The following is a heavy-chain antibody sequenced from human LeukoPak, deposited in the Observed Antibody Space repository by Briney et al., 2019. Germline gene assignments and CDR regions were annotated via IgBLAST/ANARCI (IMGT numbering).Heavy chain of an antibody. CDR3: ARDRSRYCSGGSCYYMDV. Sequence: PGGSLRLSCAASGFTFSSYAMHWVRQAPGKGLEWVAVISYDGSNEYYADSVKGRSTISRDNSKNTLYLQMNSLRAEDTAVYYCARDRSRYCSGGSCYYMDVWGKGTTVTVSS. CDR1: GFTFSSYA. CDR2: ISYDGSNE. D-gene: IGHD2-15*01. J-gene: IGHJ6*03. V-gene: IGHV3-30*04.